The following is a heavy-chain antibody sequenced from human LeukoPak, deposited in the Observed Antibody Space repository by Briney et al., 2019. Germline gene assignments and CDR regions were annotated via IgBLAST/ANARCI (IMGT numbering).Heavy chain of an antibody. CDR3: ARGYSTSYFDY. CDR2: IYYSGST. Sequence: SETLSLTCIISGGTFRTYYWTWIRQPPGKGLEWIGYIYYSGSTNYNPSLKSRVTMSVDTSKNQFSLKLSSVTAADTAVYYCARGYSTSYFDYWGQGTLVTVSS. D-gene: IGHD2/OR15-2a*01. J-gene: IGHJ4*02. V-gene: IGHV4-59*12. CDR1: GGTFRTYY.